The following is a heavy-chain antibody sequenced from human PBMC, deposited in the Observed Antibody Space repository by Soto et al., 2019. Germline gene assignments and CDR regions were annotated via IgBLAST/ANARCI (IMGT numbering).Heavy chain of an antibody. J-gene: IGHJ6*02. CDR3: ARGKRGSSWYRGEEKYYYYGMDV. D-gene: IGHD6-13*01. CDR1: GESFNGYY. CDR2: IHHSGGT. V-gene: IGHV4-34*01. Sequence: PSETLSLTCAVYGESFNGYYWSWIRQPPGKGLEWIGEIHHSGGTNYNPSLKSRVTFSIDTSKRQFSLKVRSVTAADTAVYYCARGKRGSSWYRGEEKYYYYGMDVWGQGTPVTVSS.